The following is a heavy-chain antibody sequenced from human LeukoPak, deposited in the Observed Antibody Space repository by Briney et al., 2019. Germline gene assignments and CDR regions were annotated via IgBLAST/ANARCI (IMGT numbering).Heavy chain of an antibody. J-gene: IGHJ4*02. D-gene: IGHD4-17*01. CDR2: ISSSDTI. V-gene: IGHV3-48*01. CDR3: TRTTDFDY. Sequence: PGGSLRLSCAASGFPFSSYTMSWVRQAPGKGLEWLSYISSSDTIYYADSVKGRFTISRDNAKNSLYLQMNSLRAEDTAAYYCTRTTDFDYWGQGTLVTVSS. CDR1: GFPFSSYT.